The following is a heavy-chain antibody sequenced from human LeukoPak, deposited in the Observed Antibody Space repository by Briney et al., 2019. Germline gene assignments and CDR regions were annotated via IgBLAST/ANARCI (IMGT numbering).Heavy chain of an antibody. V-gene: IGHV3-20*04. CDR3: ARSYGSGRTGAFDI. Sequence: PGGSLRLSCAASVFTFDDYGMSWVRQTPGKGLEWVAGINWTGGSTGYADSVKGRFTISRDNAKNSLYLQMNSLRAEDTALYYCARSYGSGRTGAFDIWGQGTLVTVSS. J-gene: IGHJ3*02. D-gene: IGHD3-10*01. CDR2: INWTGGST. CDR1: VFTFDDYG.